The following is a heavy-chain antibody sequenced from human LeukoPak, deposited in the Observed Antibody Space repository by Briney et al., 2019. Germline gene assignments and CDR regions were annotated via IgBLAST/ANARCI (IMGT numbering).Heavy chain of an antibody. D-gene: IGHD3-22*01. CDR2: ISGSGGTT. Sequence: GGSLRLSCAASGFTFSNYVMNWVRQAPGKGLEWVSGISGSGGTTYYADPVKGRFTISRDNSKNKLYLQMNSLRVEDTAVYYCAKEREIHYYDTSGYSLDYWGQGTLVTVSS. CDR1: GFTFSNYV. V-gene: IGHV3-23*01. J-gene: IGHJ4*02. CDR3: AKEREIHYYDTSGYSLDY.